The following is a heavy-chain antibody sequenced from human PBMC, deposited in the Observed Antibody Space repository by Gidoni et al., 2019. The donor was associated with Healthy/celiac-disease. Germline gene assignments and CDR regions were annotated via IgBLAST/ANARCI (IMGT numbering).Heavy chain of an antibody. CDR3: ARGTGSRYYYYYGMDV. J-gene: IGHJ6*02. V-gene: IGHV4-61*02. CDR2: IYTSGST. CDR1: GGPISSGSYY. D-gene: IGHD3-10*01. Sequence: QAQLQESGPGLVKPSQTLSLTCTVHGGPISSGSYYWSWIRQPAGKGLEWIGRIYTSGSTNYSPSLKRRVTMSVDTSNIQFSLKLSSVTAADTAVYYCARGTGSRYYYYYGMDVWGQGTTVTVSS.